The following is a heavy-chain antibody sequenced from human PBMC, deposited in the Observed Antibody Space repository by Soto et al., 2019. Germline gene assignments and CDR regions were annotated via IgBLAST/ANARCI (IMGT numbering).Heavy chain of an antibody. CDR2: IIPIFGTA. J-gene: IGHJ4*02. CDR3: ARDLSRGSHAPHYFDY. V-gene: IGHV1-69*01. CDR1: GGTFSSYA. D-gene: IGHD3-10*01. Sequence: QVQLVQSGAEVKKPGSSVKVSCKASGGTFSSYAISWVRQAPGQGLEWMGGIIPIFGTANYAQKFQGRVTITADESTSTAYRELSSLISEDTAVYYCARDLSRGSHAPHYFDYWGQGTLVTVSS.